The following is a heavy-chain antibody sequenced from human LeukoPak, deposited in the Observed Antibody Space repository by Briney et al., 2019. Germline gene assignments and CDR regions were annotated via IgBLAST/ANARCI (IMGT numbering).Heavy chain of an antibody. Sequence: KAGGSLRLSCAASGFTFSSYSMNWVRQAPGKGLEWVSSISSSSSYIYYADSVKGRFTISRDNAKNSLYLQMNSLRAEDTAVYYCAREGTYYYDSSGPGLYYGMDVWGQGTTVTVSS. J-gene: IGHJ6*02. V-gene: IGHV3-21*01. CDR2: ISSSSSYI. D-gene: IGHD3-22*01. CDR1: GFTFSSYS. CDR3: AREGTYYYDSSGPGLYYGMDV.